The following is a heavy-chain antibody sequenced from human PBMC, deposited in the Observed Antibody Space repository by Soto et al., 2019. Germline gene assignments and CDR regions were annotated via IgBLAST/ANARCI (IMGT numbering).Heavy chain of an antibody. Sequence: KPSETLSLTCTVSGGSISSYYWSWIRQPPGKGLVWIGYIYYRGSTNYNPSLKSRVTISVDTSKNQYSLKLSSVTAADTAVYYCARIKGSYSSSSSFDYWGKGTLVTVSS. CDR2: IYYRGST. CDR1: GGSISSYY. CDR3: ARIKGSYSSSSSFDY. J-gene: IGHJ4*02. D-gene: IGHD6-6*01. V-gene: IGHV4-59*01.